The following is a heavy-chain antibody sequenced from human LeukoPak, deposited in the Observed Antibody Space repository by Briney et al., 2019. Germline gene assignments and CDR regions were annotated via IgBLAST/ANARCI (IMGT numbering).Heavy chain of an antibody. CDR1: GFTFSDYY. CDR3: AKLGYAFNL. D-gene: IGHD2-15*01. Sequence: GGSLRLSCAASGFTFSDYYMSWIRQAPGKGLEWVSSLTGSGGNTYYADSVKGRFTISRDNSKNTLYLQMNSLRAEDTAVYYCAKLGYAFNLWGQGTMVTVSS. V-gene: IGHV3-23*01. J-gene: IGHJ3*01. CDR2: LTGSGGNT.